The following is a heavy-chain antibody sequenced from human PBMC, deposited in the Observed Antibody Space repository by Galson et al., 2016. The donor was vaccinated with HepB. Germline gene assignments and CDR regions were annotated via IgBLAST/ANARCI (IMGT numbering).Heavy chain of an antibody. J-gene: IGHJ2*01. Sequence: SVKVSCKASGYTFTGYYIHWMRQAPGQGLEWMGWINPNSGGTNYAQKVQGWVTMTRDTSMSTVYMELRRLRSDDTAVYHCARDPEEGYFDLWGRGTLVTVSS. D-gene: IGHD1-14*01. CDR2: INPNSGGT. CDR1: GYTFTGYY. V-gene: IGHV1-2*04. CDR3: ARDPEEGYFDL.